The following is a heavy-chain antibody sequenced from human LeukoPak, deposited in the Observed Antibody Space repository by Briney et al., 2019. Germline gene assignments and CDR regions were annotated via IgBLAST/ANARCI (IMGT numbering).Heavy chain of an antibody. V-gene: IGHV4-34*01. CDR2: INHSGST. J-gene: IGHJ4*02. CDR3: ARAPYYYDSSGYSVGDY. D-gene: IGHD3-22*01. CDR1: GGSFSGYY. Sequence: SETLSLTCAVYGGSFSGYYWSWIRQPLGKGLEWIGEINHSGSTNYNPSLKSRVTISVDTSKNQFSLKLSSVTAADTAVYYCARAPYYYDSSGYSVGDYWGQGTLVTVSS.